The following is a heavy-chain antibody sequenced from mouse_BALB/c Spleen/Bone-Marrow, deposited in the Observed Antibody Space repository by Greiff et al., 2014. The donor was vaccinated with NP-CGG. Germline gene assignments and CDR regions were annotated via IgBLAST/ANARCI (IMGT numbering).Heavy chain of an antibody. CDR2: ILPGSVTT. CDR3: ARDHFDH. V-gene: IGHV1-9*01. CDR1: GYTFSSYW. J-gene: IGHJ2*01. Sequence: QVQLQQSGAELMKPGASVKISCKATGYTFSSYWIEWIKQRPGHGLEWIGEILPGSVTTNYNGRFKGEATFTADTSSNTAYMQLSSLTSEDSAVYYCARDHFDHWGPGTTLTVSS.